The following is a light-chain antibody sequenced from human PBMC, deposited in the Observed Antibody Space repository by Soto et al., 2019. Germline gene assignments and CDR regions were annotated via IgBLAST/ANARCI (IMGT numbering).Light chain of an antibody. CDR1: QSVSSN. CDR3: QQYNNWPPWT. V-gene: IGKV3-15*01. Sequence: EIVMTQSPATLSVSPGERATLSCRASQSVSSNLAWYQQKPGQAPRLLIYGASTRATGIPGRFSGSGYGTDFTLTISSLQSEDFAIYYCQQYNNWPPWTFGQGTKVEIK. J-gene: IGKJ1*01. CDR2: GAS.